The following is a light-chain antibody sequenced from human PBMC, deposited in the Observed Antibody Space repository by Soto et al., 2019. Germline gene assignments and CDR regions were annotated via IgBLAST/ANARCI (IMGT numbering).Light chain of an antibody. Sequence: QSALTQPASVSGSPGKSITISCTGTSSDVGSYNLVSWYQQHPGKAPKLMIYEVSKRPSGVSNRFSGSKSGNTASLTISGLQAEDEADYFCCSYAGTVAYVFGTGTKVTVL. V-gene: IGLV2-23*02. CDR2: EVS. J-gene: IGLJ1*01. CDR3: CSYAGTVAYV. CDR1: SSDVGSYNL.